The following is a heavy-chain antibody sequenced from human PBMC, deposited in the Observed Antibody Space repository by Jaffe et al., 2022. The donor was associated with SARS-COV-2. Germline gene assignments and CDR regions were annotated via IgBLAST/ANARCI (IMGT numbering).Heavy chain of an antibody. Sequence: QVQLVESGGGVVQPGRSLRLSCAASGFTFSSYGMHWVRQAPGKGLEWVAVISYDGSNKYYADSVKGRFTISRDNSKNTLYLQMNSLRAEDTAVYYCAKDGSTSYPTQDYYYYGMDVWGQGTTVTVSS. CDR1: GFTFSSYG. CDR3: AKDGSTSYPTQDYYYYGMDV. V-gene: IGHV3-30*18. CDR2: ISYDGSNK. D-gene: IGHD2-2*01. J-gene: IGHJ6*02.